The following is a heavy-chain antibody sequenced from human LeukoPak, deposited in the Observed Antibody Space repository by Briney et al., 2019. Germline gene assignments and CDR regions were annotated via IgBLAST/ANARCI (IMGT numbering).Heavy chain of an antibody. V-gene: IGHV3-48*01. CDR3: ARDGASYSNYEGNFDY. CDR1: GFSVSNNY. Sequence: PGGSLRLSCAASGFSVSNNYMIWVRQAPGKGLEWVSYISSISSTIHYSDSVKGRFTISRDNAKNSLYLQMNSLRAEDTAVYYCARDGASYSNYEGNFDYWGQGTLVTASS. J-gene: IGHJ4*02. D-gene: IGHD4-11*01. CDR2: ISSISSTI.